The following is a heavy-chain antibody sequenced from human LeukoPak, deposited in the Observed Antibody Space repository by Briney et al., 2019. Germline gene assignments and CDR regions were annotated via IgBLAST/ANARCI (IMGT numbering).Heavy chain of an antibody. V-gene: IGHV1-69*13. Sequence: SVKVSCKASGGTFSSYAISWVRQAPGQGLEWMGGIIPIFGTANYAQKFQGRVTITADESTSTAYMELSSLRSEDTAVYYCAGRLRLGGETTEIRYYYGMDVWGQGTRVTVSS. CDR1: GGTFSSYA. D-gene: IGHD3-16*01. J-gene: IGHJ6*02. CDR3: AGRLRLGGETTEIRYYYGMDV. CDR2: IIPIFGTA.